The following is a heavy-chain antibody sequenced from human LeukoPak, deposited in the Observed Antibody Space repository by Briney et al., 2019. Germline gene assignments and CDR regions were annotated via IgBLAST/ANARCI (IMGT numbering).Heavy chain of an antibody. CDR2: IYCSGST. J-gene: IGHJ6*03. V-gene: IGHV4-39*07. Sequence: SETLSLTCTVSGGSIGSSSYYWGWIRQPPGKGLEWIGSIYCSGSTYYNPSLKSRVTISVDTSKNQFSLKLSSVTAADTAVYYCARDTRGYEGYYMDVWGKGTTVTVSS. D-gene: IGHD5-12*01. CDR1: GGSIGSSSYY. CDR3: ARDTRGYEGYYMDV.